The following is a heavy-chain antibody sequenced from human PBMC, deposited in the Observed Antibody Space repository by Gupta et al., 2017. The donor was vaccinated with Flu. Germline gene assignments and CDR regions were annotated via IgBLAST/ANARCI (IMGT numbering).Heavy chain of an antibody. CDR3: ARDNKQWLALAFEY. Sequence: EVQLVESGGGLVQPGRSLRLSCAASGFTFDAYGMYLVRQVPGKGLEWVSGISWSSGTIGYADSVKGRFTISRDNAKNSLYLQMSSMRPEETALYYCARDNKQWLALAFEYWGQGTLVTVSS. CDR1: GFTFDAYG. J-gene: IGHJ4*02. V-gene: IGHV3-9*01. D-gene: IGHD6-19*01. CDR2: ISWSSGTI.